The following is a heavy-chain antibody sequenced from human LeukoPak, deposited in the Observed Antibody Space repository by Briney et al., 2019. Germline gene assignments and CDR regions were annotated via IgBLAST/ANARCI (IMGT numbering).Heavy chain of an antibody. V-gene: IGHV4-34*01. Sequence: SETLFLTCAVYGGSFSGYYWSWIRQPPGKGLEWIGEINHSGSTNYNPSLKSRVTISVDTSKNQFSLKLSSVTAADTAVYYCARGPIMITFGGVIVKEPFDYWGQGTLVTVSS. CDR1: GGSFSGYY. CDR2: INHSGST. J-gene: IGHJ4*02. D-gene: IGHD3-16*02. CDR3: ARGPIMITFGGVIVKEPFDY.